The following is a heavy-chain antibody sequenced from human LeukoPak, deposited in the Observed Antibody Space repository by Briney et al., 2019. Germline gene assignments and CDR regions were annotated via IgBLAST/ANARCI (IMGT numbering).Heavy chain of an antibody. CDR3: ARDGVCSGGSCYSYYYYGMDV. Sequence: SETLSLTCTVSGGSISSYYWSWIRHPAGKGLEWIGRIYTSGSTNYNPSLKSRVTMSVDTSKNQFSLKLSSVTAADTAVYYCARDGVCSGGSCYSYYYYGMDVWGQGTTVTVSS. CDR1: GGSISSYY. V-gene: IGHV4-4*07. CDR2: IYTSGST. D-gene: IGHD2-15*01. J-gene: IGHJ6*02.